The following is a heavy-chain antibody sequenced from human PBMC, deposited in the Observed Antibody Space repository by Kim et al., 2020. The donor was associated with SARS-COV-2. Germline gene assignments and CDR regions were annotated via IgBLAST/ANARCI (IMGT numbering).Heavy chain of an antibody. J-gene: IGHJ4*02. CDR3: ARALQATITFDY. CDR1: GFTFSSYA. Sequence: GGSLRLSCAASGFTFSSYAMHWVRQAPGKGLEWVAVISYDGSNKYYADSVKGRFTISRDNSKNTLYLQMNSLRAEDTAVYYCARALQATITFDYWGQGT. D-gene: IGHD5-12*01. CDR2: ISYDGSNK. V-gene: IGHV3-30*04.